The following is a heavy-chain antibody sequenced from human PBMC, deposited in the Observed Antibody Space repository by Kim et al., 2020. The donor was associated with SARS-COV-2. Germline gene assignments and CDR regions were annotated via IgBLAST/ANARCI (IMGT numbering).Heavy chain of an antibody. CDR2: ISYDGSNK. V-gene: IGHV3-30*18. J-gene: IGHJ4*02. Sequence: GGSLRLSCAASGFTFSSYGMHWVRQAPGKGLEWVAVISYDGSNKYYADSVKGRFTISRDNSKNTLYLQMNSLRAEDTAVYYCAKGNEGWSIAAALDYWGQGTLVTVSS. CDR3: AKGNEGWSIAAALDY. CDR1: GFTFSSYG. D-gene: IGHD6-13*01.